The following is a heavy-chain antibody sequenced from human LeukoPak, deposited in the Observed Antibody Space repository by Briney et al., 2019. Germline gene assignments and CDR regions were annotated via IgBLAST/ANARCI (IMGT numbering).Heavy chain of an antibody. CDR1: GFTFSNYA. J-gene: IGHJ4*02. Sequence: GGSLRLSCAASGFTFSNYAMHWVRQAPGKGLEWVAFIRYDGSNEYYADSVKGRVTISRDNSKNTLYLQMNSLRAEDTAVYYCAKDSTHYRVWDDYDSTGLTYWGQGTLVTVSS. CDR3: AKDSTHYRVWDDYDSTGLTY. V-gene: IGHV3-30*02. D-gene: IGHD3-22*01. CDR2: IRYDGSNE.